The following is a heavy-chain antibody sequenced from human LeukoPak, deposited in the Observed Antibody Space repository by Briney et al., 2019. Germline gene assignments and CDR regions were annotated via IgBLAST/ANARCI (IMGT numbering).Heavy chain of an antibody. CDR3: AKDIYGSSTSSSRNYYYYMDV. CDR1: GFTFDDYA. J-gene: IGHJ6*03. CDR2: ISGDGGST. D-gene: IGHD2-2*01. V-gene: IGHV3-43*02. Sequence: GGSLRLSCAASGFTFDDYAMHWVRQAPGKGLEWVSLISGDGGSTYYADPVKGRFTISRDNSKNSLYLQMNSLRTEDTALYYCAKDIYGSSTSSSRNYYYYMDVWGKGTTVTVSS.